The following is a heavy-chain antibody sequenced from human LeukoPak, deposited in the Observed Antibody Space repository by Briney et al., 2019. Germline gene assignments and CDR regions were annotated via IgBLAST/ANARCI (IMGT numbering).Heavy chain of an antibody. J-gene: IGHJ4*02. CDR3: ATPASPYYYDSSGYAFDY. D-gene: IGHD3-22*01. V-gene: IGHV1-46*01. CDR1: GGTFSSYA. Sequence: ASVKVSCKASGGTFSSYAISWVRQAPGQGLEWMGIINPGGGSTSYAQKFQGRVTMTRDTSTSTVYMELSSLRSEDTAVYYCATPASPYYYDSSGYAFDYWGQGTLVTVSS. CDR2: INPGGGST.